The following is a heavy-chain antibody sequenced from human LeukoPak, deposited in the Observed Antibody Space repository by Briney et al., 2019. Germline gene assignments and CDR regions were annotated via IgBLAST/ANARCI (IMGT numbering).Heavy chain of an antibody. J-gene: IGHJ6*02. CDR3: AKLSGDYYYYGMDV. Sequence: GGSLRLSRAASGFTFNSYAMSWVRQAPGKGLEWVSGISGSGGSTYYADSVKGRFTISRDNSKNTLYLQMNSLRAEDTAVYYCAKLSGDYYYYGMDVWGQGTTVTVSS. CDR2: ISGSGGST. D-gene: IGHD3-3*01. V-gene: IGHV3-23*01. CDR1: GFTFNSYA.